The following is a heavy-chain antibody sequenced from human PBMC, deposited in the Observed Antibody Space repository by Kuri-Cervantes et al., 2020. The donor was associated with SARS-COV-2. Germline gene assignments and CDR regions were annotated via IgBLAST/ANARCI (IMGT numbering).Heavy chain of an antibody. V-gene: IGHV4-4*02. CDR2: IYHSGST. CDR3: ARGRIGYSSGWSYWYFDL. CDR1: GGSISSSNW. Sequence: SCAVSGGSISSSNWWSWVRQPPGKGLERIGEIYHSGSTNYNPSLKSRVTISVDKSKNQFSLKLSSVTAADTAVYYCARGRIGYSSGWSYWYFDLWGRGTLVTVSS. D-gene: IGHD6-19*01. J-gene: IGHJ2*01.